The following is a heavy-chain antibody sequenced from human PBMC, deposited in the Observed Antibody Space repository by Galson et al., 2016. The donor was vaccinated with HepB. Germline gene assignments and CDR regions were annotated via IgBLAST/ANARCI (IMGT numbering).Heavy chain of an antibody. D-gene: IGHD1-26*01. V-gene: IGHV1-69*13. Sequence: SVKVSCKASGGTFSSYGHSWVRQAPGQGLEWMAGIIPIFDTANYAQKFQGRVTITADESTSTVYMELTSLRSEDTAIYYCARDHDGGSYLYWGQGTLVTVSS. J-gene: IGHJ4*02. CDR2: IIPIFDTA. CDR3: ARDHDGGSYLY. CDR1: GGTFSSYG.